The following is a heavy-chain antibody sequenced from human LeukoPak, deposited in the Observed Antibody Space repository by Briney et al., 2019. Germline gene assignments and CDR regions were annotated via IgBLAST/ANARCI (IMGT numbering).Heavy chain of an antibody. CDR1: GGTFSSYA. CDR3: ARARGGWDNFDY. D-gene: IGHD6-19*01. V-gene: IGHV1-69*01. CDR2: IIPIFGTA. Sequence: SVKVSCKASGGTFSSYAISWVRQAPGQGLEWMGGIIPIFGTANYAQKFQGRVTITADESTSTAYMELSSLRSEDTAVYYCARARGGWDNFDYWSQGTLVIVSS. J-gene: IGHJ4*02.